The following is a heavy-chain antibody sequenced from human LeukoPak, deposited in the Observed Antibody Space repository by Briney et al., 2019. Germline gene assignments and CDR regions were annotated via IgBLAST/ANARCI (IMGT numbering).Heavy chain of an antibody. CDR2: IKSNADGGAT. V-gene: IGHV3-15*01. J-gene: IGHJ6*02. CDR3: TARRRGWSSEGLDI. CDR1: GFGFSSSW. D-gene: IGHD6-19*01. Sequence: GGSLRLSCEASGFGFSSSWMSWVRQPPGKGLEWVGRIKSNADGGATDYSAPVKGGFTISRNNTKYTLDLQMNSLATEDTAVYYCTARRRGWSSEGLDIWGQGTTVTVSS.